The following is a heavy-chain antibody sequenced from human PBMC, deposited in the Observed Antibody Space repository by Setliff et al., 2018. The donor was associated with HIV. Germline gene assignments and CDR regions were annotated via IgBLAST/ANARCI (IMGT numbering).Heavy chain of an antibody. V-gene: IGHV3-9*01. Sequence: GGSLRLSCAASGFIFDDYAMYWVRQAPGKGLEWVSGISWNSGRIVYADSVKGRFTISRDNAKNSLYLQMNSLRAEDTALYYCAKDGNRRSPTGVFYYGMDVWGQGTTVTVSS. CDR2: ISWNSGRI. CDR1: GFIFDDYA. D-gene: IGHD1-1*01. CDR3: AKDGNRRSPTGVFYYGMDV. J-gene: IGHJ6*02.